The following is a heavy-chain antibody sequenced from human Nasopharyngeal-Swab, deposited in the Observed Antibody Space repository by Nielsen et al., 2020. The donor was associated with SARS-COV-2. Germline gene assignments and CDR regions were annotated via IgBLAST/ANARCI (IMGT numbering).Heavy chain of an antibody. CDR1: GYTFTSYD. J-gene: IGHJ6*03. CDR2: MNPNSGNT. V-gene: IGHV1-8*01. D-gene: IGHD3-3*01. CDR3: ARLSNYDFWSGYYAYMDV. Sequence: ASAKVSCKASGYTFTSYDINWVRQATGQGLEWMGWMNPNSGNTGYAQKSQGRVTMTRNTSISTAYMELSSLRSEDTAVYYCARLSNYDFWSGYYAYMDVWGKGTTVTVSS.